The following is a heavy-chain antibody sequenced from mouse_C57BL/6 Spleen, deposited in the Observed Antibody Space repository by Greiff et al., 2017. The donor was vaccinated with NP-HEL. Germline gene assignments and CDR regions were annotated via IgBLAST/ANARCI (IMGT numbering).Heavy chain of an antibody. D-gene: IGHD4-1*01. V-gene: IGHV3-6*01. CDR3: ARGRLGPFDY. CDR2: ISYDGSN. CDR1: GYSITSGYY. Sequence: EVKLQESGPGLVKPSQSLSLTCSVTGYSITSGYYWNWIRQFPGNKLEWMGYISYDGSNNYNPSLKNRISITRDTSKNQFFLKLNAVTTEDTATYYCARGRLGPFDYWGQGTTLTVSS. J-gene: IGHJ2*01.